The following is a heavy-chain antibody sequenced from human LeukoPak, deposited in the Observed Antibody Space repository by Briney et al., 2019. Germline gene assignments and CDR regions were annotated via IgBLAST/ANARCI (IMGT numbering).Heavy chain of an antibody. CDR1: GFTFSSYS. V-gene: IGHV3-48*01. J-gene: IGHJ3*02. Sequence: GGSLRLSCAASGFTFSSYSMNWVRQAPGKGLEWVSYISSSSSTIYYADSEKGRFTISRDNAKNSLYLQMNSLRAEDTAVYYCASHPRAAAFDIWGQGAMVTVSS. CDR2: ISSSSSTI. CDR3: ASHPRAAAFDI.